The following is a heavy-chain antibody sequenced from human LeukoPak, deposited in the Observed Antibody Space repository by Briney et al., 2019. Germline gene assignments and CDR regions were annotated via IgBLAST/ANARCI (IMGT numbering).Heavy chain of an antibody. V-gene: IGHV3-48*01. Sequence: GGSLRLSCAASGFTFSSYSMNWVRQAPGKGLEWVSYISSSSNTIYYADSVKGRFTISRDNAKNSLYLQMNSLRAEDTAVYYCARDPDYYDSSGQMGFDYWGQGTLVTVSS. CDR1: GFTFSSYS. CDR2: ISSSSNTI. J-gene: IGHJ4*02. CDR3: ARDPDYYDSSGQMGFDY. D-gene: IGHD3-22*01.